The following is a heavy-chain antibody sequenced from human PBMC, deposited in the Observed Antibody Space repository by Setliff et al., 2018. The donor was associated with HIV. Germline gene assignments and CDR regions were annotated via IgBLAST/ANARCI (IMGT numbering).Heavy chain of an antibody. CDR2: ISGSGSTT. J-gene: IGHJ3*02. CDR3: AREQHGSGTDGLDI. CDR1: GFSFSNYA. Sequence: PGESLKISCVASGFSFSNYAMSWVRQAPGKGLEWVSSISGSGSTTYYADSVKGRFTISRENAKNSLYLQMNSLRAGDTAVYYCAREQHGSGTDGLDIWGQGTMVTVSS. V-gene: IGHV3-23*01. D-gene: IGHD3-10*01.